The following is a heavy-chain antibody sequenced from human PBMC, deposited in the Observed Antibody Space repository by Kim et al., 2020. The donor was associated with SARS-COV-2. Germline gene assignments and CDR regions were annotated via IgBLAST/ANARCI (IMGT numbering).Heavy chain of an antibody. CDR2: IYYSGST. CDR3: ARSWGLYSGYVY. Sequence: SETLSLTCTVSGGSISSYYWSWIRQPPGKGLEWIGYIYYSGSTNYNPSLKSRVTISVDTSKNQSSLKLSSVTAADTAVYYCARSWGLYSGYVYWGQGTLVTVSS. CDR1: GGSISSYY. V-gene: IGHV4-59*01. D-gene: IGHD5-12*01. J-gene: IGHJ4*02.